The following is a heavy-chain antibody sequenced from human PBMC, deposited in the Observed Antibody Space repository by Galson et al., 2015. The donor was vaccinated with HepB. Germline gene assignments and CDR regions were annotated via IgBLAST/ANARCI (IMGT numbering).Heavy chain of an antibody. V-gene: IGHV3-23*01. Sequence: SLRLSCAASGFTFSSFAMNWVRQAPGKGLEWVSSISGSGTDTYYADSVKGRFTISRDNSKNTLYLQMNSLRADDTALYYCARDIFEKWKLLLDYYYYGLAVLGQGTTVTISS. J-gene: IGHJ6*02. CDR3: ARDIFEKWKLLLDYYYYGLAV. D-gene: IGHD2/OR15-2a*01. CDR1: GFTFSSFA. CDR2: ISGSGTDT.